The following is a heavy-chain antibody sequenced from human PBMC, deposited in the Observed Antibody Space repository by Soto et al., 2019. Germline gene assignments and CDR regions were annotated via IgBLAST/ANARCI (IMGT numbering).Heavy chain of an antibody. V-gene: IGHV4-59*01. J-gene: IGHJ3*02. D-gene: IGHD3-10*01. CDR2: IYHSGST. CDR1: GDSISPYY. Sequence: SETLSLTCTVSGDSISPYYWTWIRQPPGKGLEWIGYIYHSGSTNYNPSLKSRVTISVDTSKSQFSLKLSSVTAADTAVYYCARDRTYYPIWGQGTMVTVSS. CDR3: ARDRTYYPI.